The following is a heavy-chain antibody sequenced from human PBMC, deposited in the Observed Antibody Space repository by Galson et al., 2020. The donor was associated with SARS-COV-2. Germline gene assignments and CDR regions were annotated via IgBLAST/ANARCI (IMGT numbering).Heavy chain of an antibody. V-gene: IGHV4-4*07. J-gene: IGHJ4*02. CDR2: IYTSGST. Sequence: ETSETLSLTCTVSGGSISSYYWSWIRQPAGKGLEWIGRIYTSGSTNYNPSLKSRVTMSVDTSKNQFSLKLSSVTAADTAVYYCAREVLLWFGELSYFDYWCQGTLFTVSS. CDR3: AREVLLWFGELSYFDY. CDR1: GGSISSYY. D-gene: IGHD3-10*01.